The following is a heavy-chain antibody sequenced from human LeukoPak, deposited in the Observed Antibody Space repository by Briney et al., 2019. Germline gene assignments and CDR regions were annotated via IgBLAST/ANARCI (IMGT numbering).Heavy chain of an antibody. Sequence: ASVKVSCKASGYTFTSYDINWVRQATGQGLEWMGWMNPNSGNTGYAQKFQGRVTMTRNTSISTAYMELSSLGSEDTAVYYCARGRYYYDSSGYPDAFDIWGQGTMVTVSS. J-gene: IGHJ3*02. CDR1: GYTFTSYD. CDR2: MNPNSGNT. V-gene: IGHV1-8*01. CDR3: ARGRYYYDSSGYPDAFDI. D-gene: IGHD3-22*01.